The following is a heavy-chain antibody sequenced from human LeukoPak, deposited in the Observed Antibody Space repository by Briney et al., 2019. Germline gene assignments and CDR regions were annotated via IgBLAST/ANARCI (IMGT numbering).Heavy chain of an antibody. Sequence: GGSLRLSCAASRFTVSTNYMSWVRQAPGKGLEWVSVIYSGDTTFYADSVRGKFTISRDSSKNTLYLQMNSLRAEDTAVYYCASILRSSSGYYFDYWGQGTLVTVSS. CDR3: ASILRSSSGYYFDY. CDR2: IYSGDTT. D-gene: IGHD3-10*01. CDR1: RFTVSTNY. J-gene: IGHJ4*02. V-gene: IGHV3-66*01.